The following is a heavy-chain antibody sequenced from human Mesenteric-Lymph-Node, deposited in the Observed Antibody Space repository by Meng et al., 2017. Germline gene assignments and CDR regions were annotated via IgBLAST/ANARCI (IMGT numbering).Heavy chain of an antibody. CDR2: ISYDGSNK. CDR1: GFTFSSYA. J-gene: IGHJ4*02. CDR3: ARKQQLPDTRFDY. V-gene: IGHV3-30*04. D-gene: IGHD6-13*01. Sequence: GGSLRLSCAASGFTFSSYAMHWVRQAPGKGLEWVAVISYDGSNKYYADSVKGRFTISRDNSKNTLYLQMNSLRAEDTAVYYCARKQQLPDTRFDYWGQGTLVTVSS.